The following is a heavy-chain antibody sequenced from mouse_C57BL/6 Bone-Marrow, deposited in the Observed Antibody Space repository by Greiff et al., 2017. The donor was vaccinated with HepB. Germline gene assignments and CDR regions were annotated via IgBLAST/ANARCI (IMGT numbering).Heavy chain of an antibody. D-gene: IGHD1-1*01. CDR3: ARVPYYYGSYY. J-gene: IGHJ2*01. V-gene: IGHV3-6*01. CDR1: GYSITSGYY. CDR2: ISYDGSN. Sequence: ESGPGLVKPSQSLSLTCSVTGYSITSGYYWNWIRQFPGNKLEWMGYISYDGSNNYNPSLKNRISITRDTSKNQFFLKLNSVTTEDTATYYCARVPYYYGSYYWGQGTTLTVSS.